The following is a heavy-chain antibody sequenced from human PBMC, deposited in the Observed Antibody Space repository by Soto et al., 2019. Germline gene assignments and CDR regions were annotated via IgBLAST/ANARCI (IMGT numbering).Heavy chain of an antibody. V-gene: IGHV3-23*01. Sequence: EVQLLESGGGLVQPGGSLRLSCAASGFTFSSYAMSWVRQAPGKGLEWVSAISGSGGSTYYADSVKGRFTISRDNSKNPLYLQMNSLRAEATAVYYCAKYCSGGSCYASTFDYWGQGTLVTVSS. CDR1: GFTFSSYA. CDR2: ISGSGGST. CDR3: AKYCSGGSCYASTFDY. J-gene: IGHJ4*02. D-gene: IGHD2-15*01.